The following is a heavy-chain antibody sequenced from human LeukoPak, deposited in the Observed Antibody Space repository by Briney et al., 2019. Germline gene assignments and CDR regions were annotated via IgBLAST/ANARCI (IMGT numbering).Heavy chain of an antibody. D-gene: IGHD1-1*01. CDR3: ARDTTGTTAGAFDI. V-gene: IGHV4-31*03. Sequence: SETLSLTCTVSGDSFSSGGYYWSWIRQHPGKGPEWIGYIYYSGSTYYNPTLKSRVTMSVDTSKNQFSLKLSSVTAADTAVYYCARDTTGTTAGAFDIWGQGTMVTVSS. CDR1: GDSFSSGGYY. J-gene: IGHJ3*02. CDR2: IYYSGST.